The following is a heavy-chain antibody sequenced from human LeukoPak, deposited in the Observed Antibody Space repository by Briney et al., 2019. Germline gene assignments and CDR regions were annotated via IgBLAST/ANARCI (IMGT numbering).Heavy chain of an antibody. CDR1: GFTLSNAW. J-gene: IGHJ4*02. V-gene: IGHV3-15*01. Sequence: GGSLRLSCAASGFTLSNAWTSWVRQAPGKGLEWVGRLKSKTDGGTTDYAAPVKGRFTISRDDSKNTLYLQMNSLKTEDTAVYYCTSYGYGGNPLDYWGQGTLVTVSS. CDR2: LKSKTDGGTT. CDR3: TSYGYGGNPLDY. D-gene: IGHD4-23*01.